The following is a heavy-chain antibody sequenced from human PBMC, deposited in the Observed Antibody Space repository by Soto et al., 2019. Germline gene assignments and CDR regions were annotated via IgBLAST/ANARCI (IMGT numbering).Heavy chain of an antibody. CDR3: ARSIGYCSGGSCCSTRYYYYYMDV. CDR2: MNPNSGNT. D-gene: IGHD2-15*01. Sequence: QVQLVQSGAEVKKPGASVKVSCKASGYTFTSYDINWVRQATGQGLEWMGWMNPNSGNTGYAQKFQGRVNMTRNTSISTAYMELSSLRSEDTAVYYCARSIGYCSGGSCCSTRYYYYYMDVWGKGTTVTVSS. V-gene: IGHV1-8*01. J-gene: IGHJ6*03. CDR1: GYTFTSYD.